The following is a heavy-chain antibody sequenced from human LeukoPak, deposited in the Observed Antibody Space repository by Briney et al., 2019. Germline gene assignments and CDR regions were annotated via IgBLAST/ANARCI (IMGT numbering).Heavy chain of an antibody. CDR1: GFTFSTYA. V-gene: IGHV3-23*01. CDR2: ISDSGGST. J-gene: IGHJ4*02. D-gene: IGHD3-3*01. Sequence: GGSLRLSCAASGFTFSTYAMSWVRQAPGKGLDWVSTISDSGGSTYYADSVKGRFTISRDNSKNTLYLQMNSLRAEDTAIYYCAKSRYDFWSGGDYWGQGTLVTVSS. CDR3: AKSRYDFWSGGDY.